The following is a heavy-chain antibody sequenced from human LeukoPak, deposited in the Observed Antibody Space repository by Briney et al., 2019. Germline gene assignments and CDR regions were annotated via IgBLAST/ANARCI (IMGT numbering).Heavy chain of an antibody. CDR2: IYTTGNT. J-gene: IGHJ4*02. CDR3: AKDTSGYYTFTY. D-gene: IGHD3-3*01. V-gene: IGHV4-4*07. CDR1: GDSISSCY. Sequence: SETLSLTCTVSGDSISSCYWSWIRQPAGKRLEWIGRIYTTGNTDYNPSLKSRVSMSIDTSKNQFSLNLVSVTAADTALYYCAKDTSGYYTFTYWGQGTLVTVSS.